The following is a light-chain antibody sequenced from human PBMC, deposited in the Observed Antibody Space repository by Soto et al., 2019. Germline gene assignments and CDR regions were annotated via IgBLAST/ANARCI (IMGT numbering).Light chain of an antibody. CDR3: QQSYSTPQT. Sequence: DIQMTQSPSSLSASVGDRVTITCRSSQSISRYLNWYQQKPGKTPKLLIYASSSLQSGVTSRFSGSGSWTDFTRTISSLQPEDFATYSCQQSYSTPQTFGQETKLEIK. CDR1: QSISRY. CDR2: ASS. V-gene: IGKV1-39*01. J-gene: IGKJ2*01.